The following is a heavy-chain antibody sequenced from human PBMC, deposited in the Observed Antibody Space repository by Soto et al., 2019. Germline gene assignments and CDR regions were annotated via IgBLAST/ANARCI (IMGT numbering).Heavy chain of an antibody. J-gene: IGHJ3*02. CDR1: GYSFTSYG. CDR2: ISAYNGNT. V-gene: IGHV1-18*01. CDR3: ARGIDYGSGSYQDRCPFDI. D-gene: IGHD3-10*01. Sequence: ASVKVSCTASGYSFTSYGISWVRQAPGQGLEWMGWISAYNGNTNYAQKLQGRVTMTTDTSTSTAYMELRSLRSDDTAVYYCARGIDYGSGSYQDRCPFDIWGQGTMVTVSS.